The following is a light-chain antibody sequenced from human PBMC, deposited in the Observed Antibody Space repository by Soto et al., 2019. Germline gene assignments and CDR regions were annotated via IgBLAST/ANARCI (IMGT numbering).Light chain of an antibody. Sequence: QSVLTQPPSVSAAPGQKVTISCSGSSSNIGNNYVSWYQQLPGTAPKLLIYDNNKRPSGIPDRFSDSKSGTSATLAITGLQTGEEADYYCGTWDSSLSAYVFGTGTKV. J-gene: IGLJ1*01. CDR3: GTWDSSLSAYV. V-gene: IGLV1-51*01. CDR1: SSNIGNNY. CDR2: DNN.